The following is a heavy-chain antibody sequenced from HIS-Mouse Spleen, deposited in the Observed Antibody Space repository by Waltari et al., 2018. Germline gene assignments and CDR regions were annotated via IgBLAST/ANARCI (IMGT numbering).Heavy chain of an antibody. D-gene: IGHD1-26*01. Sequence: QVQLQQWGAGLLKPSETLSLTCAAYGGSFRGYYWSWIRQPPGKGLEWIGEINHSGSTNYNPSLKSRVTISVDTSKNQFSLKLSSVTAADTAVYYCARMGPASGSYGDYWGQGTLVTVSS. J-gene: IGHJ4*02. CDR2: INHSGST. CDR1: GGSFRGYY. CDR3: ARMGPASGSYGDY. V-gene: IGHV4-34*01.